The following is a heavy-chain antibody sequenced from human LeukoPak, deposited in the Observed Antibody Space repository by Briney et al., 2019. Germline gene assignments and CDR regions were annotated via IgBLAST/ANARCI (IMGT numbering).Heavy chain of an antibody. V-gene: IGHV3-23*01. CDR2: ISGSGSST. J-gene: IGHJ4*02. Sequence: PGGSLRLSCAASGYTFSSYAMSWVRQAPGKGLEWVSGISGSGSSTYYADSVKGRFTISRDNSKNTLYLQMNSLRAEDTAVYYCAKDPHGSGQDYFDYWGQGTLVTVSS. CDR3: AKDPHGSGQDYFDY. D-gene: IGHD3-10*01. CDR1: GYTFSSYA.